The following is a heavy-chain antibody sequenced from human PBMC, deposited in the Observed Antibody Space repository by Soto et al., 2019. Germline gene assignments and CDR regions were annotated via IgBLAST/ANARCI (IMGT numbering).Heavy chain of an antibody. CDR3: ASGTSSGWYLDAFDI. J-gene: IGHJ3*02. V-gene: IGHV5-10-1*01. D-gene: IGHD6-19*01. CDR2: IDPSDSYT. CDR1: GYSFTSYW. Sequence: GESLKISCKGSGYSFTSYWISWVRQMPGKGLEWMGRIDPSDSYTNYSPSFQGHVTISADKSISTAYLQWSSLKASDTAMYYCASGTSSGWYLDAFDIWGQGTMVT.